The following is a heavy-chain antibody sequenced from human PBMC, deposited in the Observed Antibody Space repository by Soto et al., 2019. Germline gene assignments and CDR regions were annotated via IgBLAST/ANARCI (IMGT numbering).Heavy chain of an antibody. CDR1: GGGISSDA. D-gene: IGHD1-26*01. Sequence: PAEVSWKASGGGISSDASSCVRQDNGQGLEWMGGIIPIFGTANYAQKFQGRVTMTWDTSISTAYMALTRLRSDDTAVYYCARDLAKGGGSAGFDYWGQGTLVTGSS. V-gene: IGHV1-69*06. CDR3: ARDLAKGGGSAGFDY. J-gene: IGHJ4*02. CDR2: IIPIFGTA.